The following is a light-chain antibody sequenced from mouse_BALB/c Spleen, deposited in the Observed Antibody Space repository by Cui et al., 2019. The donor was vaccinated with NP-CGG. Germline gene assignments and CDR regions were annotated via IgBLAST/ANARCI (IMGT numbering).Light chain of an antibody. Sequence: QAVVTQESALTTSPGETVTLTCRSSTGAVTTSNYANWVQQQPDHLFTGIIGGTKNRAPGVPARFSGSLIGDKAALTITGAQTEDEAIYFCALWYSNHWVFGGGTKLTVL. J-gene: IGLJ1*01. CDR2: GTK. CDR3: ALWYSNHWV. CDR1: TGAVTTSNY. V-gene: IGLV1*01.